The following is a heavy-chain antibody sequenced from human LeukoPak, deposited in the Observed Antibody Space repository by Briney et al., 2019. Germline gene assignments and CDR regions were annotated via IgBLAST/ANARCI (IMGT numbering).Heavy chain of an antibody. V-gene: IGHV4-59*01. CDR3: ARNRGRKAVAAADY. Sequence: SETLSLTCTVSGGSISSYYWSWIRQPPGKGLEWIGYTYYSGSTNYNPSLKSRVTISVDTSKNQFSLKLSSVTAADTAVYYCARNRGRKAVAAADYWGQGTLVTVSS. J-gene: IGHJ4*02. D-gene: IGHD6-19*01. CDR1: GGSISSYY. CDR2: TYYSGST.